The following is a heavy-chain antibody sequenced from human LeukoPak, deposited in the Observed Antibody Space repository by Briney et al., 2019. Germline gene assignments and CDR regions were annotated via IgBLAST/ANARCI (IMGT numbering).Heavy chain of an antibody. CDR3: ARHFKGTGYNYGGLFDY. D-gene: IGHD5-18*01. CDR2: ISYSGST. CDR1: GGSISDYH. V-gene: IGHV4-59*08. J-gene: IGHJ4*02. Sequence: SETLSLTCTVSGGSISDYHWSWIRQPPGKGLEWIGYISYSGSTNYNPSLKSRVTLSVDTSKNQFSLKLSSVTAADTAVYYCARHFKGTGYNYGGLFDYWGQGTLVTVSS.